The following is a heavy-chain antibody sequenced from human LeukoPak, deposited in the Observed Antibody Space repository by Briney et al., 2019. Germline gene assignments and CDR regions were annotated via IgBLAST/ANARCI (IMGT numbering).Heavy chain of an antibody. D-gene: IGHD5-18*01. CDR1: GFTFSSYG. J-gene: IGHJ4*02. V-gene: IGHV3-30*18. Sequence: GRSLRLSCAASGFTFSSYGMHWVRQAPGKGLEWVAVISYDGSNKYYADSVKGRFTISRDNSKNTLYLQMNSLRAEDTAVYYCAKVEVRYSQSDYWGQGTLVTVSS. CDR2: ISYDGSNK. CDR3: AKVEVRYSQSDY.